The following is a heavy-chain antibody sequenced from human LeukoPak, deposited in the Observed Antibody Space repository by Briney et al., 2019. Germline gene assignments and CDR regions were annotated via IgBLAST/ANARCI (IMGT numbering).Heavy chain of an antibody. CDR1: GGSISSSNYN. V-gene: IGHV4-39*01. CDR2: IYYSGST. Sequence: SETLSLTCTVSGGSISSSNYNWGWIRQPPGKGLEWVRSIYYSGSTYYNPSLKSRVTMSIDTSKNQFSLKLSSVTAADTAAYYCARHTFVYGVDVWGQGTTVTVPS. J-gene: IGHJ6*02. D-gene: IGHD2-15*01. CDR3: ARHTFVYGVDV.